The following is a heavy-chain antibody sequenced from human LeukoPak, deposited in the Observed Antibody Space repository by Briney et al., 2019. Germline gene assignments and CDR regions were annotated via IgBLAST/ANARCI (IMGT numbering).Heavy chain of an antibody. CDR1: GFTFSSYG. D-gene: IGHD2-21*01. CDR3: ARAYS. J-gene: IGHJ5*02. Sequence: PGGSLRLSCAASGFTFSSYGMHWVRQAPGKGLEWVANIKEDGSKENYEDSVKGRFTISRDNAKNSLYLQMSSLRAEDTAIYYCARAYSWGQGTRVTVSS. V-gene: IGHV3-7*04. CDR2: IKEDGSKE.